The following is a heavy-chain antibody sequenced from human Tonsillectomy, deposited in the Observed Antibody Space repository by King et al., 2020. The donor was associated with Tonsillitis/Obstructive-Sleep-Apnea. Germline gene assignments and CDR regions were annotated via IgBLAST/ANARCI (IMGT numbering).Heavy chain of an antibody. D-gene: IGHD3-3*01. CDR2: IRSKAYGGQT. V-gene: IGHV3-49*04. J-gene: IGHJ6*03. CDR3: TEEAGGHYDVWSGYHHLYHMDV. CDR1: GFNFDDYN. Sequence: VQLVESGGGLVQPGRSLRLSCTASGFNFDDYNLNWVRQGPGKGLEWVGFIRSKAYGGQTEYAASVKGRFTISRDDSKSIAYLQMNRLKTEDTAVYYCTEEAGGHYDVWSGYHHLYHMDVWGKGTTVTVSS.